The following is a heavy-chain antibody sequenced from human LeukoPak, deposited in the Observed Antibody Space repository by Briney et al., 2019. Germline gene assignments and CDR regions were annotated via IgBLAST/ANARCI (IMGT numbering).Heavy chain of an antibody. J-gene: IGHJ4*02. CDR3: ARDHSSGRPAFDY. CDR1: GFTFSSYS. D-gene: IGHD6-19*01. Sequence: PGGSLRLSCAASGFTFSSYSMNWVRQAPGRGLEWVSYISSSSSTIYFADSVKGRFTISRVNAKNSLYLQMNSLRAEDTAVYYCARDHSSGRPAFDYWGQGTLVTVSS. V-gene: IGHV3-48*01. CDR2: ISSSSSTI.